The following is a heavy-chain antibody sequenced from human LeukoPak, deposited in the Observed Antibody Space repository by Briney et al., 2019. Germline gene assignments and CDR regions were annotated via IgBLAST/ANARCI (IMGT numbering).Heavy chain of an antibody. CDR2: ISGSGGST. V-gene: IGHV3-23*01. CDR3: AKDVLSWYYGMDV. Sequence: GGSLRLSCAASGFTFSSYAMSWVRQAPGKGLEWVSAISGSGGSTYYADSVKGRFTISRDNSKNTVYLQMNSPRAEDTAIYFCAKDVLSWYYGMDVWGQGTTVTVSS. J-gene: IGHJ6*02. D-gene: IGHD1-1*01. CDR1: GFTFSSYA.